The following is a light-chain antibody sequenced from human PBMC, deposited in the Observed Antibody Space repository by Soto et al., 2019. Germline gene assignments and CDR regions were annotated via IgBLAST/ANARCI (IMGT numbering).Light chain of an antibody. J-gene: IGLJ2*01. CDR1: SSDVGGYNY. Sequence: QSALTQPASVSGSPGQSITISCTGTSSDVGGYNYVSWYQQHPGKAPKLIIYDVSNRPSGVSNRFSGSKFGNTASLIISGLQAEDEADYYCSSYTSNKTLVAFGGGTKVTVL. CDR3: SSYTSNKTLVA. V-gene: IGLV2-14*01. CDR2: DVS.